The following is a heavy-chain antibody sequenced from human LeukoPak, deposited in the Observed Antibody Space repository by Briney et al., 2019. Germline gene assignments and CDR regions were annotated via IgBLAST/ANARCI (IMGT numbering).Heavy chain of an antibody. CDR2: ISAYNGNT. J-gene: IGHJ4*02. Sequence: ASVKVSCKASGYTFASYGISWVRQAPGQGLEWMGWISAYNGNTNYAQKLQGIGTMTTDTSTSTAYMELRSLRSDDTAVYYCARVPRYYYDSSGYLDYWGQGTLVTVSS. CDR1: GYTFASYG. D-gene: IGHD3-22*01. CDR3: ARVPRYYYDSSGYLDY. V-gene: IGHV1-18*01.